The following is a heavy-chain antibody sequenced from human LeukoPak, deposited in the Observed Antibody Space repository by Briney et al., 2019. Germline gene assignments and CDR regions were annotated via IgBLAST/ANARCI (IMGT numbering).Heavy chain of an antibody. CDR3: SRESGAFSPFGY. Sequence: SGTLSLACGVSGGSISSTNWWSWVRQPPGQGLEWIGEISLSGVTNYNPSLKSRVTMSLDRSKNHLSLTLTSVTAADTAVYYCSRESGAFSPFGYWGQGTLVTVSS. CDR2: ISLSGVT. CDR1: GGSISSTNW. D-gene: IGHD1-26*01. V-gene: IGHV4-4*02. J-gene: IGHJ4*02.